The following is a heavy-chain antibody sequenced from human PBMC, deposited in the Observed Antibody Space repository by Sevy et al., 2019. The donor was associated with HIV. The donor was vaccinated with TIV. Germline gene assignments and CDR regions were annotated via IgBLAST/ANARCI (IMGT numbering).Heavy chain of an antibody. CDR2: LERDVCGWTV. D-gene: IGHD6-13*01. CDR3: KRWKAAQSIFDY. V-gene: IGHV3-49*04. Sequence: GGSLRLSCTASGFTFGDYCMSWVRQAPGKGLEWVAFLERDVCGWTVDHAAFVRGAFVISRDDSKTIAYLQMNDLKTEDTGVYYCKRWKAAQSIFDYWGQGALVTVSS. J-gene: IGHJ4*02. CDR1: GFTFGDYC.